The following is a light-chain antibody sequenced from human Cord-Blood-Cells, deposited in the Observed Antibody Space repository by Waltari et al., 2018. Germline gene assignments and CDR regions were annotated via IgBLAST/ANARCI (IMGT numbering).Light chain of an antibody. V-gene: IGKV1-39*01. CDR3: QQSYSTPYT. Sequence: DIQMTQSPSSLSASVGDRVPITCRANQSISSYLNWYQQKPGKAPKLLSYAASSLQSGVPSRVSGSGSGTDFTLTISSLQPEDFATYYCQQSYSTPYTFGQGTKLEIK. J-gene: IGKJ2*01. CDR1: QSISSY. CDR2: AAS.